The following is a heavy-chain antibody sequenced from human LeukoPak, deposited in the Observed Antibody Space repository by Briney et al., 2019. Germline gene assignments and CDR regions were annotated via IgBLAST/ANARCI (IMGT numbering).Heavy chain of an antibody. CDR2: ISYDGSNK. CDR3: ANKAVAGTGYFDY. CDR1: GFTFSSYG. V-gene: IGHV3-30*18. J-gene: IGHJ4*02. D-gene: IGHD6-19*01. Sequence: GRSLRLSCAASGFTFSSYGMHWVRQAPGKGLEWAAVISYDGSNKYYADSVKGRFTISRDNSKNTLYLQMNSLRAEDTAVYYCANKAVAGTGYFDYWGQGTLVTVSS.